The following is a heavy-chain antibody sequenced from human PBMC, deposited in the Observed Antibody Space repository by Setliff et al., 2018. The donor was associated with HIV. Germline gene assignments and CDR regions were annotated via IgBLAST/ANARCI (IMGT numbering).Heavy chain of an antibody. CDR1: GGSINTSSYY. D-gene: IGHD6-19*01. J-gene: IGHJ5*01. CDR3: AGHPVTSGWLSLNWFDP. Sequence: LETLSLTCSVSGGSINTSSYYWAWVRQPPGNELEWIGSIYHDGTTHYRSSLRSRAAISIDTSKSQISLKVRSVTAADTAVYFCAGHPVTSGWLSLNWFDPWGQGILVTVSS. V-gene: IGHV4-39*07. CDR2: IYHDGTT.